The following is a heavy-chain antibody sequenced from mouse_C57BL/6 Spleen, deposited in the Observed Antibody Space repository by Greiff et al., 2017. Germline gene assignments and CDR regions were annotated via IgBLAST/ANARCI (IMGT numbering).Heavy chain of an antibody. CDR1: GFNIKNTY. CDR3: ARGRPTTGYAMDY. CDR2: IDPANGNT. Sequence: VQLQQSVAELVRPGASVKLSCTASGFNIKNTYMHWVKQRPEQGLEWIGRIDPANGNTTYAPNFQGKATITADTSSNTAYLQLSSLTSEDTAIYYCARGRPTTGYAMDYWGQGTSVTVSS. V-gene: IGHV14-3*01. J-gene: IGHJ4*01. D-gene: IGHD1-1*01.